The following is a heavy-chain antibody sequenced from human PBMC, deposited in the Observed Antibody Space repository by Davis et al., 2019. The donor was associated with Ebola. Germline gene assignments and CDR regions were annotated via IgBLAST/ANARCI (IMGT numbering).Heavy chain of an antibody. CDR1: GGSFSGYY. Sequence: SETLSLTCAVYGGSFSGYYWSWIRQPPGKGLEWIGEINHSGSTNYNPSLKSRVTISVDTSKNQSSLKLSSVTAADTAVYYCARNRIAGSSSFYYYYGMDVWGQGTTVTVSS. J-gene: IGHJ6*02. D-gene: IGHD6-6*01. CDR3: ARNRIAGSSSFYYYYGMDV. V-gene: IGHV4-34*01. CDR2: INHSGST.